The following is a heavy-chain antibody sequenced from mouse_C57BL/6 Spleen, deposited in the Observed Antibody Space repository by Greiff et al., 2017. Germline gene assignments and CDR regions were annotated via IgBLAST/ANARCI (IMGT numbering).Heavy chain of an antibody. CDR1: GFSFTSYG. CDR2: IWGVGST. V-gene: IGHV2-6*01. CDR3: AIGLYYAMDY. Sequence: VQLQESGPGLVAPSQTLSITCTVSGFSFTSYGVDWVRQSPGKGLEWLGVIWGVGSTNYNSAPKSRLSIIKDNSKSQVFLKMNSLQTDDTAMYYCAIGLYYAMDYWGQGTSVTVSS. J-gene: IGHJ4*01.